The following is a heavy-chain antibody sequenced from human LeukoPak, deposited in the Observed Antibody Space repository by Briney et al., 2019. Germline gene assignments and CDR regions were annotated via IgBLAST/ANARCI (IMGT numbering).Heavy chain of an antibody. V-gene: IGHV4-61*02. CDR1: RGSLSSGSFF. Sequence: SETLSLTCTVSRGSLSSGSFFGSWIRPPAGKGLELIGRIYPTGSTNYNPSLKSRVTISLDTPKNQFSLKLTSVTAADTAVYYCAKMHPFPENWFDPWGQGTLVTVSS. D-gene: IGHD1-14*01. J-gene: IGHJ5*02. CDR2: IYPTGST. CDR3: AKMHPFPENWFDP.